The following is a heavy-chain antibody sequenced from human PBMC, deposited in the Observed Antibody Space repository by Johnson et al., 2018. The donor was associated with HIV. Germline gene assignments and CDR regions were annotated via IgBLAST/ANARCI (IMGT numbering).Heavy chain of an antibody. CDR1: GFLVSSNY. CDR3: AKASDAFDI. J-gene: IGHJ3*02. CDR2: IYSGGTT. Sequence: VQLVESGGALVQPGASLRLPCAPSGFLVSSNYMTWVRQAPGKGLEWVSVIYSGGTTYYADVVKGRFTISRDNSKNTLYLQMNSLRAEDTAVYYCAKASDAFDIWGQGTMVTVSS. V-gene: IGHV3-66*01.